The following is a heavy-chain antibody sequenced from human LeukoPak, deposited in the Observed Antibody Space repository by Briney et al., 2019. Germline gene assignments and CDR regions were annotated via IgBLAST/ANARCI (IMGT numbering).Heavy chain of an antibody. Sequence: SETLSLTCAVSGGSISSSNWWSWVRQPPGKGLAWIGEIYHSGSTNYNPSLKSRVTISVDKSKNQFSLKLSSVTAADTAVYYCARYCSGGSCPYYYGMDVWGQGTTVTVSS. CDR3: ARYCSGGSCPYYYGMDV. J-gene: IGHJ6*02. D-gene: IGHD2-15*01. CDR2: IYHSGST. V-gene: IGHV4-4*02. CDR1: GGSISSSNW.